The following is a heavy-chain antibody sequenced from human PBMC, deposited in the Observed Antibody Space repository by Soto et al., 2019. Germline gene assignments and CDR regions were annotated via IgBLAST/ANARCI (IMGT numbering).Heavy chain of an antibody. D-gene: IGHD2-15*01. CDR3: ERVHKYGGNAAACDC. CDR1: GGTFRTES. J-gene: IGHJ3*01. Sequence: QVHLVQSGAEVKKPGSSVKVSCKYSGGTFRTESINWVRQAPGQGLEWMGGILPFFGTADYAPRFQGRVTTPEDGATSTAYTETSSSTSQYTVVAFFERVHKYGGNAAACDCWGQGKVVTVSS. V-gene: IGHV1-69*13. CDR2: ILPFFGTA.